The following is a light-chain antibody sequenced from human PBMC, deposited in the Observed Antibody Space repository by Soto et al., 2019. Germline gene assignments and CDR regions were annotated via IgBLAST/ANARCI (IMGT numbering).Light chain of an antibody. CDR3: TSYTSSTTWV. Sequence: QSVLTQPASVSGSPGQSITIPCTGTSSDVGAYNYVSWYQHFPGKAPKLVIYEVSYRPSGVSDRCSASTSGNTASLTISVLHDEDEADYYCTSYTSSTTWVFGGGTKLTVL. J-gene: IGLJ2*01. V-gene: IGLV2-14*01. CDR2: EVS. CDR1: SSDVGAYNY.